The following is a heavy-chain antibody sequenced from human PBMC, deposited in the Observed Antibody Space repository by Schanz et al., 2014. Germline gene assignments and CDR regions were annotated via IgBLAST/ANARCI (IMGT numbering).Heavy chain of an antibody. CDR2: ISDYNGKT. V-gene: IGHV1-18*01. J-gene: IGHJ3*01. CDR1: GYTLKNYG. CDR3: ATMWGYCTATACQILEVLDV. Sequence: QAQLMQSGPELKRPGASVKVSCTASGYTLKNYGISWVRQAPGLGLEWMGWISDYNGKTNYAQKFQHRVNMTTDRTTSTVYMELRSLRFDDTAMYYCATMWGYCTATACQILEVLDVWGQGTMVTVSS. D-gene: IGHD2-8*02.